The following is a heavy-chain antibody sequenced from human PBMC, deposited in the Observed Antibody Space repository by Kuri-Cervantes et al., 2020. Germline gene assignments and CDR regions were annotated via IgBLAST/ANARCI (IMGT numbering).Heavy chain of an antibody. J-gene: IGHJ5*02. CDR3: ARGGEYLGWFGP. CDR2: VTGSGDRT. V-gene: IGHV3-23*01. Sequence: GESLKISCAVSGFTFRDSAMSWVRQAPGKGLEWVSTVTGSGDRTFYADSVKGRFTISRDNAENSLYLQMNSLRPDDTAVYYCARGGEYLGWFGPWGQGTLVTVSS. CDR1: GFTFRDSA. D-gene: IGHD2-2*01.